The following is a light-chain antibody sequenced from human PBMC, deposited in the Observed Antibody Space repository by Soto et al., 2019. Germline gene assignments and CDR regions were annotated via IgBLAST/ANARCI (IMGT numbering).Light chain of an antibody. V-gene: IGKV1-5*03. Sequence: DIQMTQSPSTVSAFVGDRVTITCRASQSISSCLAWYQQKPGKAPKLLIYKASSLESGVPSKFSGSGSGTEFTLTITSLQPDDFASSYCQQCDSYPYTFGQGTKVEIK. CDR3: QQCDSYPYT. J-gene: IGKJ2*01. CDR2: KAS. CDR1: QSISSC.